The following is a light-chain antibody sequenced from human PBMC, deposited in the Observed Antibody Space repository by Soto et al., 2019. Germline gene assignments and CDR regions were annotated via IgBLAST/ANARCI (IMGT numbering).Light chain of an antibody. CDR3: QQYYDWPPWT. CDR1: QSVSSN. J-gene: IGKJ1*01. CDR2: DAS. Sequence: EIVMTQSPATLSVSPGERATLSCRASQSVSSNLAWYQQKPGQAPRLLIYDASNRATGIPARFSGSGSGTEFTLTISGLQSEDFAVYFCQQYYDWPPWTFGQGTKVDIK. V-gene: IGKV3D-15*01.